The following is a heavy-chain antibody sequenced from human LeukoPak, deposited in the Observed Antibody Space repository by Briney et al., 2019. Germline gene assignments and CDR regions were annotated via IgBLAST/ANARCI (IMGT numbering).Heavy chain of an antibody. Sequence: GGSLRLSCAASGFPLSDYWMSWVRQAPGKGLEWVANIKQDGGEIYYVDSVKGRFTISRDNAKNSLYLQMNSLRAEDTAVYYCARSGRGYDDAFDIWGQGTMVTVSS. D-gene: IGHD5-12*01. CDR3: ARSGRGYDDAFDI. CDR2: IKQDGGEI. J-gene: IGHJ3*02. CDR1: GFPLSDYW. V-gene: IGHV3-7*01.